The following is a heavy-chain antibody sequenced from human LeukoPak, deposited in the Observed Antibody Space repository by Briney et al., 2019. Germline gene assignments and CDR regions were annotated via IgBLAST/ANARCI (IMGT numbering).Heavy chain of an antibody. V-gene: IGHV3-9*01. D-gene: IGHD6-13*01. Sequence: GGSLRLSCAASGFTFDDSAMHWVRQVPGKGLEWVSGISWNSGTIGYADSVKGRFTISRDNAKNSLHLQMASLRADDTALYYCTGAAVACVTPVGSAYFGNWGQGNLATVSS. J-gene: IGHJ4*02. CDR1: GFTFDDSA. CDR2: ISWNSGTI. CDR3: TGAAVACVTPVGSAYFGN.